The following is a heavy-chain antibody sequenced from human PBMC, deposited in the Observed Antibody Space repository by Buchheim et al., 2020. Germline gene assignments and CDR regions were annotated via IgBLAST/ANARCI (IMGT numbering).Heavy chain of an antibody. D-gene: IGHD3-9*01. Sequence: QVQLQESGPGLVKPSQTLSLTCTVSGGSISSGGYYWSWIRQHPGKGLEWIGYIYSSGSTYYNPSLKSRVTISVDTSKNQFSLKLSSVTAADTAVYYCARDQRDYDILTGYSIYYGMDVWGQGTT. CDR2: IYSSGST. J-gene: IGHJ6*02. V-gene: IGHV4-31*03. CDR3: ARDQRDYDILTGYSIYYGMDV. CDR1: GGSISSGGYY.